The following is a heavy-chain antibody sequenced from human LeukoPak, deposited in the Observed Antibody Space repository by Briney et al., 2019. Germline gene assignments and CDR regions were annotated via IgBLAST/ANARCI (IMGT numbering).Heavy chain of an antibody. CDR1: GDSMTTFD. D-gene: IGHD6-19*01. J-gene: IGHJ4*02. CDR2: VFTSGTT. V-gene: IGHV4-4*07. Sequence: PSETLSLTCRFSGDSMTTFDWSWIRQPAGKGLEWFGQVFTSGTTAYSPPLKSRLTISLDKSNNQVSLKLLSALGADTPVYYCARHSPSGWYYFDSWGQGALVIVSS. CDR3: ARHSPSGWYYFDS.